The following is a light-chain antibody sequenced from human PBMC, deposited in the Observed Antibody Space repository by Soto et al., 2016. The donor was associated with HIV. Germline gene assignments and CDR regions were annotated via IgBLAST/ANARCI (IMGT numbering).Light chain of an antibody. J-gene: IGKJ4*01. Sequence: DIQMTQSPSSLSASIGDRVSVTCRASQSINSYLSWYQQKLGKAPKLLIYAASSLQSGVPSRFSGSGSGTYFTLTISSLQPEDFATYYCQQTYTFPSPLFGGGTKVEI. V-gene: IGKV1-39*01. CDR2: AAS. CDR1: QSINSY. CDR3: QQTYTFPSPL.